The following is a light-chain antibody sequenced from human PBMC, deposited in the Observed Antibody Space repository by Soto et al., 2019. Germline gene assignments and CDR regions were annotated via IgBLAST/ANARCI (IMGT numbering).Light chain of an antibody. CDR1: SSDVGAYNY. J-gene: IGLJ2*01. V-gene: IGLV2-14*01. CDR3: SSYTSSSTRV. CDR2: DVN. Sequence: QSALTQPASVSGSPGQSITISCTGTSSDVGAYNYVSWYQQHPGKAPKVMIYDVNNRPSGVSNRFSGSKSGNTASLTISGLQTEDEADYYCSSYTSSSTRVFGGGTKVTVL.